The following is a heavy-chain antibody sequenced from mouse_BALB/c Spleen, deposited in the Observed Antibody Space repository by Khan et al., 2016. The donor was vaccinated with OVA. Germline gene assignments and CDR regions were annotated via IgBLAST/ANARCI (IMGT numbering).Heavy chain of an antibody. CDR3: ARSITTAKGYYCTMDY. D-gene: IGHD1-2*01. CDR2: ISSGGHFT. J-gene: IGHJ4*01. Sequence: EVELVESGGDLVKPGGSLKLSCAASGFTFSNYGMSWVRQTPDKRLEWVATISSGGHFTYYPDSVKGRFTISRDNAKITLYLQMNSLKSEDTAMYYCARSITTAKGYYCTMDYWGQGTSVTVSS. V-gene: IGHV5-6*01. CDR1: GFTFSNYG.